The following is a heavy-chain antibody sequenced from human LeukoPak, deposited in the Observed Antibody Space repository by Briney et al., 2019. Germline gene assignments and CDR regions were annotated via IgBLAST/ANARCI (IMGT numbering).Heavy chain of an antibody. D-gene: IGHD3-3*01. CDR2: IFSNDEK. CDR3: ARMPYYDFWSGYGYYFDY. V-gene: IGHV2-26*01. Sequence: ETLSLTCAVYGGSFSSYYWSWIRQPPGKALEWLAHIFSNDEKSYTTSLKSRLTISKDTFKSQVVLTMTNVDPVDTATYYCARMPYYDFWSGYGYYFDYWGQGTLVTVSS. J-gene: IGHJ4*02. CDR1: GGSFSSYYW.